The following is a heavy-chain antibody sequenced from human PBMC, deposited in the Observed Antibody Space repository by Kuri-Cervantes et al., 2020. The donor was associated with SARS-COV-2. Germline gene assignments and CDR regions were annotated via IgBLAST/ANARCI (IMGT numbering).Heavy chain of an antibody. J-gene: IGHJ5*02. Sequence: GGSLRLSCAACGFTFSSYDMHWVRQATGKGLEWVSAIGTAGDTYYPGSVKGRFTISRDNAKNSLYLQMNSLRAEDTAVYYCARLDSSGYNENWFDPWGQGTLVTVSS. V-gene: IGHV3-13*01. D-gene: IGHD3-22*01. CDR2: IGTAGDT. CDR3: ARLDSSGYNENWFDP. CDR1: GFTFSSYD.